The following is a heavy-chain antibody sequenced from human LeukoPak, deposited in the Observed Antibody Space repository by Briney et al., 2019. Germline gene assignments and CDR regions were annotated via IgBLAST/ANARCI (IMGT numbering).Heavy chain of an antibody. D-gene: IGHD3-3*01. J-gene: IGHJ6*03. V-gene: IGHV3-21*01. CDR3: ARDSRLTIFGVVIISPMDV. Sequence: GASLRLSCAASGFTFSSYSMNWVRQAPGKGLEWVSSISSSSSYIYYADSVKGRFTISRDNAKNSLYLQMNSLRAEDTAVYYCARDSRLTIFGVVIISPMDVWGKGTTVTVSS. CDR1: GFTFSSYS. CDR2: ISSSSSYI.